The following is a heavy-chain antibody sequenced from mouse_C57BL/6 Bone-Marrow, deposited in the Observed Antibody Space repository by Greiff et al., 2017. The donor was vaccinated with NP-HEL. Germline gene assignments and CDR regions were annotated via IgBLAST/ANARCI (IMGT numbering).Heavy chain of an antibody. Sequence: QVQLQQSGAELVKPGASVKLSCKASGYTFTSYWMQWVKQRPGQGLEWIGEIDPSDSYTNYNQKFKGKATLTVDTSSSTAYMQLSSLTSEDSAVYYCARYWLRRGDYFDDWGQGTTLTASS. CDR3: ARYWLRRGDYFDD. J-gene: IGHJ2*01. V-gene: IGHV1-50*01. D-gene: IGHD2-2*01. CDR2: IDPSDSYT. CDR1: GYTFTSYW.